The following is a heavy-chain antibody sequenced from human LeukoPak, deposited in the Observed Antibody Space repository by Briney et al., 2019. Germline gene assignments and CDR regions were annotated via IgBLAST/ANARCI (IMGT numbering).Heavy chain of an antibody. D-gene: IGHD1-26*01. CDR1: GFTFSTYS. Sequence: TGGSLRLSCAASGFTFSTYSMNWVRQAPGKGLEWVSYISSSSSTIYYADSVKGRFTISRDNAKNSLYLQMNSLRAEDTAVYYCARDRTGYSGSYYGAFDIWGQGTMVTVSS. CDR3: ARDRTGYSGSYYGAFDI. J-gene: IGHJ3*02. CDR2: ISSSSSTI. V-gene: IGHV3-48*01.